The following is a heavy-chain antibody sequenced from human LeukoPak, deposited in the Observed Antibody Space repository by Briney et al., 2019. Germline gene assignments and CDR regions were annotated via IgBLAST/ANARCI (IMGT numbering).Heavy chain of an antibody. CDR3: QKDNRPNSLDYGDYPYLDY. CDR1: GVTFSSYA. Sequence: GGSLRLSCAVSGVTFSSYALSWVRQAPGTGLERVSASSGSGGSTSYADSVKGQSTIHRDNSKITRYLQMNSLRAEDTAVYYCQKDNRPNSLDYGDYPYLDYWGQGTLVTVSS. CDR2: SSGSGGST. V-gene: IGHV3-23*01. J-gene: IGHJ4*02. D-gene: IGHD4-17*01.